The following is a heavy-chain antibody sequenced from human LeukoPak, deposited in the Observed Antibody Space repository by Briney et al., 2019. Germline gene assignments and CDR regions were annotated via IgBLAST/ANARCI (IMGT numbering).Heavy chain of an antibody. CDR3: ASDRRAIVVVPAAIDYYYYYMDV. CDR1: GFTFSNAW. Sequence: GGSLRLSCAASGFTFSNAWMSWVRQAPGKGLEWVSSISSSSSYIYYADSVKGRFTISRGNAKNSLYLQMNSLRAEDTAVYYCASDRRAIVVVPAAIDYYYYYMDVWGKGTTVTVSS. J-gene: IGHJ6*03. D-gene: IGHD2-2*02. V-gene: IGHV3-21*01. CDR2: ISSSSSYI.